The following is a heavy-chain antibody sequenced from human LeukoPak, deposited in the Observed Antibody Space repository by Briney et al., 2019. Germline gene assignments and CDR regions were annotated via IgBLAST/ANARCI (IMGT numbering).Heavy chain of an antibody. Sequence: ASVKVSCKASGYSFPGYYMHWVRQAPGQGLEWMGWINTNNGGTNYAQKFQGRVTMTRDTSINTAYMELSSLRSDDTAVYYCARDRVSGRNVDYFDYWGQGTLVTVSS. CDR1: GYSFPGYY. J-gene: IGHJ4*02. D-gene: IGHD1-26*01. CDR2: INTNNGGT. V-gene: IGHV1-2*02. CDR3: ARDRVSGRNVDYFDY.